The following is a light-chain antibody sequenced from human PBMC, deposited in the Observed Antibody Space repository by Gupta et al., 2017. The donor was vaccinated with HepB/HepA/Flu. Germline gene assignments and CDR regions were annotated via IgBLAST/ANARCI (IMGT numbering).Light chain of an antibody. V-gene: IGLV3-10*01. CDR1: ALPKKN. CDR2: EDT. Sequence: YELTQPPSVSVSPGQTARNTCPGDALPKKNAYWYQQKSGQAPVLVIYEDTKRPSGIPEKFSGSTSGTMATLTISGAQVQDEADYYCYSSDSSGYHRVFGGGTKLTVL. CDR3: YSSDSSGYHRV. J-gene: IGLJ3*02.